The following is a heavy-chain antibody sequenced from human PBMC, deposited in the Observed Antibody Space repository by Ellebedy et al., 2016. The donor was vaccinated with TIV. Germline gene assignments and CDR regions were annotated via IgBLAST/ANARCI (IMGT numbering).Heavy chain of an antibody. D-gene: IGHD1-14*01. CDR1: GFTFSNYD. V-gene: IGHV3-13*01. J-gene: IGHJ4*02. Sequence: PGGSLRLSCAAPGFTFSNYDMHWVRQATGKGPEWVSAIGSAGHTYYPGSVKGRFTISRENAKNSLYLQMNSLRVGDTAIYYCARATEGFDYWGQGTLVTVSS. CDR2: IGSAGHT. CDR3: ARATEGFDY.